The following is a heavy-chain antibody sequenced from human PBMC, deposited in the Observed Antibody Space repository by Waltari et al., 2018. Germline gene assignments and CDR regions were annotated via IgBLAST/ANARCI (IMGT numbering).Heavy chain of an antibody. D-gene: IGHD2-8*01. V-gene: IGHV3-7*01. CDR2: INESGSKK. CDR1: GFSLTNYW. J-gene: IGHJ3*02. Sequence: EVSLVESGGDLAQPGESLELSCAASGFSLTNYWLSWVRQVPGKGLEWVADINESGSKKYYVDSVKGRFTISRDNAKNSVDLQMNSLRVEDTAVYYCARDDNINGASDAFDIWGQGTMVTVSS. CDR3: ARDDNINGASDAFDI.